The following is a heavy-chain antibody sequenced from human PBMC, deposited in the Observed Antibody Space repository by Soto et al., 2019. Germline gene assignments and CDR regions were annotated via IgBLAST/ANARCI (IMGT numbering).Heavy chain of an antibody. D-gene: IGHD2-2*01. J-gene: IGHJ5*02. CDR1: GYTFTSHD. V-gene: IGHV1-8*01. CDR3: ASDMSTT. CDR2: MNPNSGHT. Sequence: QVQLVQSGAEVKKPGASVKVSCKASGYTFTSHDINWMRQTTGQGLEWMGWMNPNSGHTNYAQKFQGRATITRNTSISTAYTELTSLSSEDTAVYYGASDMSTTWGQGTLVTVSS.